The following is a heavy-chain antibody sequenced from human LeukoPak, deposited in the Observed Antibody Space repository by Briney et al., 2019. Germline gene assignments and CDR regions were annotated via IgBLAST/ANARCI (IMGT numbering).Heavy chain of an antibody. CDR3: ARNKVGATNWFDP. CDR2: ISSSSSTI. CDR1: GFTFSSYS. J-gene: IGHJ5*02. V-gene: IGHV3-48*04. D-gene: IGHD1-26*01. Sequence: GGSLRLSCAASGFTFSSYSTNWVRQAPGKGLEWVSYISSSSSTIYYADSVKGRFTISRDNAKNSLYLQMNSLRAEDTAVYYCARNKVGATNWFDPWGQGTLVTVSS.